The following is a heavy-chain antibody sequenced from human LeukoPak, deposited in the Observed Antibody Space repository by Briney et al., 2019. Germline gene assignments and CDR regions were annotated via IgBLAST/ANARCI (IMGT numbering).Heavy chain of an antibody. J-gene: IGHJ4*02. D-gene: IGHD6-19*01. CDR2: IWYDGSNK. CDR1: GFTFSSCG. V-gene: IGHV3-33*01. CDR3: ARDRYSSGWATFDY. Sequence: GGSLRLSCAASGFTFSSCGMHWVRQAPGKGLEWVAVIWYDGSNKYYADSVKGRFTISRDNSKNTLYLQMNSLRAEDTAVYYCARDRYSSGWATFDYWGQGTLVTVSS.